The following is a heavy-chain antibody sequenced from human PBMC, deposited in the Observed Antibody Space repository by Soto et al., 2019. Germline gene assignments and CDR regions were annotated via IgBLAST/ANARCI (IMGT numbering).Heavy chain of an antibody. CDR3: AKDRRAGGNSALYFDS. D-gene: IGHD3-16*01. J-gene: IGHJ5*01. CDR2: ISATGGGT. CDR1: GFKFSNYA. V-gene: IGHV3-23*01. Sequence: HPGGSLRLSCAASGFKFSNYAMSWVRQAPGKGLEWVSLISATGGGTYYADSVKGRFTISRDNSHNTLYLQVHSLTAEDTAVYYCAKDRRAGGNSALYFDSWGQGAQVTVSS.